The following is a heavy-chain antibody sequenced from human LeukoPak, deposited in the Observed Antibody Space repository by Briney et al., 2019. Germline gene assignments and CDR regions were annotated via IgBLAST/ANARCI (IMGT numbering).Heavy chain of an antibody. Sequence: GGSLRLSCAASGFTSSSYEMNWVRQAPGEGLEWVSYISSSSNTMYYADSVKGRFTISRDNAKNSLYLQMDSLRDEDTAVYYCARAFDYWGQEPWSPSPQ. CDR1: GFTSSSYE. CDR3: ARAFDY. V-gene: IGHV3-48*03. J-gene: IGHJ4*01. CDR2: ISSSSNTM.